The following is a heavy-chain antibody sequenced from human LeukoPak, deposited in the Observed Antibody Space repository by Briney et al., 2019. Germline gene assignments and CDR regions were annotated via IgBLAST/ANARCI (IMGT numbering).Heavy chain of an antibody. J-gene: IGHJ4*02. CDR2: ISTYNNNT. D-gene: IGHD1-26*01. Sequence: GTSVKVSCKASGYTFTSYGISWVRQAPGQGLEWLGWISTYNNNTHYAQKLQVRVTMTTDTSTSTAYMELRSLRSDDTAVYHCARVSGSYRGAIDYWGQGTLVTVSS. CDR1: GYTFTSYG. CDR3: ARVSGSYRGAIDY. V-gene: IGHV1-18*01.